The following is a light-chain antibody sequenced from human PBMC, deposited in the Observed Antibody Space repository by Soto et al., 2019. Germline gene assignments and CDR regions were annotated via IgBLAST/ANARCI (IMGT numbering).Light chain of an antibody. J-gene: IGKJ2*01. CDR3: QKYNSAPYT. V-gene: IGKV1-27*01. CDR1: QGISNY. Sequence: DIPMTQSPSSLSASVGDRVTITCRASQGISNYLSWYQQKPGKVPKLLIFAASTLQSGVPSRFSGSGSGTDFALTISSLQPEDVATYFCQKYNSAPYTFGQGTKLEI. CDR2: AAS.